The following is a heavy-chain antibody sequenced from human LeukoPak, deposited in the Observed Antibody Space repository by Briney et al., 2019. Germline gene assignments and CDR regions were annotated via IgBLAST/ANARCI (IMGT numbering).Heavy chain of an antibody. D-gene: IGHD1-1*01. CDR3: ARASRTGTTGGLDY. CDR1: GYTFTSYG. J-gene: IGHJ4*02. V-gene: IGHV1-18*01. CDR2: ISVYNGNT. Sequence: ASVKVSCKASGYTFTSYGISWVRQAPGQGLEWMGWISVYNGNTNYAQKLQGRVTMTTDTSTSTAYMELRSPRSDDTAVYYCARASRTGTTGGLDYWGQGTLVTVSS.